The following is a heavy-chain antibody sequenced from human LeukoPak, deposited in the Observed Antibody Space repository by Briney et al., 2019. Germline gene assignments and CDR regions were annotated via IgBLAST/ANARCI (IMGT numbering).Heavy chain of an antibody. V-gene: IGHV3-23*01. Sequence: PGGSQRLSCAASGFTFSNYAMSWVRQAPGKGLEWVSAISGSGGSTYYADSVKGRFTISRDNSKNTLYLQMNSLRAEDTAVYYCAKNDLGSSSWRFYFDYWGQGTLVTVSS. CDR2: ISGSGGST. J-gene: IGHJ4*02. D-gene: IGHD6-13*01. CDR1: GFTFSNYA. CDR3: AKNDLGSSSWRFYFDY.